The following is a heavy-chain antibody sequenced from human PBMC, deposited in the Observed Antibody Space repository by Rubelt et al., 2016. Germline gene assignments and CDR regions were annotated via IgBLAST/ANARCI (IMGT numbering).Heavy chain of an antibody. CDR2: IWYDGSKK. CDR1: RSHA. V-gene: IGHV3-33*01. CDR3: AREERGGTGTTFYFDY. J-gene: IGHJ4*02. D-gene: IGHD1-1*01. Sequence: RSHAMHWVRQAPGKGLEWVALIWYDGSKKYYADSVKGRFTISRDNSKNTLYLQMNSLRAEDTAVYYCAREERGGTGTTFYFDYWGQGTLVTVSS.